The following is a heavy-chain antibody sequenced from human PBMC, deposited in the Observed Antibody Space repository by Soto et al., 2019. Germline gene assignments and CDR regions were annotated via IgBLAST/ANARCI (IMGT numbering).Heavy chain of an antibody. CDR2: VSAYNGNT. J-gene: IGHJ6*02. Sequence: ASVKVSCKAFGYTFTSYGISWVRQAPGQGLEWMGWVSAYNGNTNYAQKLQGRVTMTTDTSTSTAYMELRSLRSDDAAVYYCARDGIAAAGDYGMDVWGQGTTVTVSS. CDR3: ARDGIAAAGDYGMDV. D-gene: IGHD6-13*01. V-gene: IGHV1-18*01. CDR1: GYTFTSYG.